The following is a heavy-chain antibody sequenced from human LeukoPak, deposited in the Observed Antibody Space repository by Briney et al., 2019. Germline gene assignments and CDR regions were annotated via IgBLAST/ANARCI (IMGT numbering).Heavy chain of an antibody. Sequence: GGSLRLSCAASGFTFSSYWMHWVRQAPGKGLVWVSRINTDGSSTSYADSVKGRFTISRDNSQNTLYLQMNSLRAEDTAVYYCARFSGYSSGWTSLFWGQGTLVTVSS. CDR1: GFTFSSYW. J-gene: IGHJ4*02. CDR2: INTDGSST. V-gene: IGHV3-74*01. D-gene: IGHD6-19*01. CDR3: ARFSGYSSGWTSLF.